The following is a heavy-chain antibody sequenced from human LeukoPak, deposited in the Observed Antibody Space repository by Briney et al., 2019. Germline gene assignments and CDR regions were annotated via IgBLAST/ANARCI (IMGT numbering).Heavy chain of an antibody. CDR1: GFTFSSYA. CDR2: ISGSGGSS. CDR3: TLRIAVAGKDY. V-gene: IGHV3-23*01. Sequence: GGSLRLSCAASGFTFSSYAMSWVRQAPGKGLEWVSAISGSGGSSYYAGSVKGRFTISRDNSKNTLYLQMNSLRAEDTAVYYCTLRIAVAGKDYWGQGTLVTVSS. D-gene: IGHD6-19*01. J-gene: IGHJ4*02.